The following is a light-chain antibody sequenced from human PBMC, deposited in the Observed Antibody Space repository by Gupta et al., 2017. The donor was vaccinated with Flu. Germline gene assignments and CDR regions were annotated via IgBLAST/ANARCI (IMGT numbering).Light chain of an antibody. J-gene: IGLJ2*01. CDR2: QDV. V-gene: IGLV3-1*01. CDR3: QAWDTSIVV. Sequence: SYELTQPPSVSVSPGRTASITCSGDKLGGKYVCWYQQRPGQSPVLVIYQDVKRPSGIPERFSGSNSGNTATLTISETQAMDEADYYCQAWDTSIVVFGGGTKLTVL. CDR1: KLGGKY.